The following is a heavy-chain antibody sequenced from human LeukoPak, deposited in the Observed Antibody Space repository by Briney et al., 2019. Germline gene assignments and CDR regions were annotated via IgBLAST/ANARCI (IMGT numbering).Heavy chain of an antibody. CDR2: IKYDGSHK. D-gene: IGHD3-22*01. CDR1: GFSFSSYW. CDR3: ASSHDSSGND. J-gene: IGHJ4*02. Sequence: PGGSLRLSCVASGFSFSSYWMAWVRQAPGKGLEWVANIKYDGSHKYYVDSVKSRFTISRDNAKNSVYLQMNSLRVDDTAVYFCASSHDSSGNDWGQGTMVTVSS. V-gene: IGHV3-7*01.